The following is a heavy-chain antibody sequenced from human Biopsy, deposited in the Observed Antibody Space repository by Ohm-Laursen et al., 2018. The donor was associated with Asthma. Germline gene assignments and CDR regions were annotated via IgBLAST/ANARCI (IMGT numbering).Heavy chain of an antibody. Sequence: LSLTCAASGFTFSSYGMYWVRQAPGKGLEWVTVISYDVSNKYYADSVKGRFTISRDNSKNTLYLQMNSLRAEDTAVYYCAKDTEGRYDFWSGLSYNYYGMDVWGQGTTVTVSS. CDR3: AKDTEGRYDFWSGLSYNYYGMDV. J-gene: IGHJ6*02. D-gene: IGHD3-3*01. CDR2: ISYDVSNK. V-gene: IGHV3-30*18. CDR1: GFTFSSYG.